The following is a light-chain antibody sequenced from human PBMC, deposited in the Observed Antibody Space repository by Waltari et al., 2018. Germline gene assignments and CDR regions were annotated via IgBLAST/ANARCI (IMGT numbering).Light chain of an antibody. CDR1: ISNIGNNG. Sequence: QSVLTQPPSVSEAPRQRVTISCSGSISNIGNNGVNRYQQVPGKAPKLLIYYDDLLPSGVSDRFSGSKSGTSASLAISGLQFEDEAEYFCAAWDDSLNGRVFGGGTKLTVL. J-gene: IGLJ3*02. CDR2: YDD. V-gene: IGLV1-36*01. CDR3: AAWDDSLNGRV.